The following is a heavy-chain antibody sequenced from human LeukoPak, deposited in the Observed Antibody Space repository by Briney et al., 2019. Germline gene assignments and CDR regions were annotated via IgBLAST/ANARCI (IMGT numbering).Heavy chain of an antibody. CDR1: GFTFSSYS. V-gene: IGHV3-7*01. Sequence: QTGGSLRLSCAASGFTFSSYSMNWVRQAPGKGLEWVANIKQDGTEKDYVDSVKGRLTTSRDNAKNSLFLQMNSLRVEDTAVYYCARVSAAGSGFLDLWGRGTLVLVSA. CDR2: IKQDGTEK. J-gene: IGHJ2*01. CDR3: ARVSAAGSGFLDL. D-gene: IGHD6-13*01.